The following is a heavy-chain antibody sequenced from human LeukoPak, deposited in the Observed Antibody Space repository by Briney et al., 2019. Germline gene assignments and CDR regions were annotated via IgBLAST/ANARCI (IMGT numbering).Heavy chain of an antibody. D-gene: IGHD3-22*01. CDR3: ARAGGSGYAFDY. CDR1: GYTLTGYY. V-gene: IGHV1-2*02. J-gene: IGHJ4*02. Sequence: ASVKVSCKASGYTLTGYYMHWVRQAPGQGLEWVGWINPNSGGTNYTQKFQGRVTMTRDTSISTAYMELSRLRSDDTAVYYCARAGGSGYAFDYWGQGTLVTVSS. CDR2: INPNSGGT.